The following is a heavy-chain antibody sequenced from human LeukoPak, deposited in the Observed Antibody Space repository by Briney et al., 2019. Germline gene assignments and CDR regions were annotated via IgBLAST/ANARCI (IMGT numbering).Heavy chain of an antibody. V-gene: IGHV3-23*01. Sequence: GGSLRLSCAASGFTFNSYAMSWVRQAPGKGLEWVSSISASGGSTYYADSVKGRFTISRDNSKNTLYLQMNSLRAEDTAVCYCAKGGCSSTSCYGTYYYYGMDVWGQGTTVTVSS. J-gene: IGHJ6*02. CDR1: GFTFNSYA. CDR3: AKGGCSSTSCYGTYYYYGMDV. CDR2: ISASGGST. D-gene: IGHD2-2*01.